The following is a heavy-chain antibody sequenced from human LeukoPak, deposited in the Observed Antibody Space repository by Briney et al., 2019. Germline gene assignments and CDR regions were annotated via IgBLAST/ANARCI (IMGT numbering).Heavy chain of an antibody. J-gene: IGHJ4*02. Sequence: HPGRSLRLSCAASGFTFSSYGMHWVRQAPGKGLEWVAVIWYDGSNKYYADSVKGRFTISRGNSKNTLYLQMNSLRAEDTAVYYCASNIVGATFDYWGQGTLVTVSS. CDR2: IWYDGSNK. V-gene: IGHV3-33*01. CDR1: GFTFSSYG. CDR3: ASNIVGATFDY. D-gene: IGHD1-26*01.